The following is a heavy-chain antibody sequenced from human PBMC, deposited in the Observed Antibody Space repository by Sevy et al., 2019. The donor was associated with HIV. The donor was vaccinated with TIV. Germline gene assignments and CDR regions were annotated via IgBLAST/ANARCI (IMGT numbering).Heavy chain of an antibody. J-gene: IGHJ4*02. D-gene: IGHD3-10*01. CDR2: ISYDGSNK. CDR1: GFTFSSYG. CDR3: AKDLPIMVRGVAPDY. Sequence: GGSLRLSCAASGFTFSSYGMHWVRQAPGKGLEWVAVISYDGSNKYYADSVKGRFTISRDNSKNTLYLQMNSLRAEETAVYYCAKDLPIMVRGVAPDYWGQGTLVTVSS. V-gene: IGHV3-30*18.